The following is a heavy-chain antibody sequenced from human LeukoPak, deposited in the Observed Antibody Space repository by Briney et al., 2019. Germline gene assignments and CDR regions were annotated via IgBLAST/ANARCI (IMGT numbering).Heavy chain of an antibody. Sequence: SETLSLTCTVSGGSISSYYWSWIREPPGKGLVWIGYIYYSGSTNYNPSLKSRVTISVDTSKHQFSLKLSSVTAADTAVYYCASRRAVTAAGMEADYWGQGTLVTVSS. D-gene: IGHD6-13*01. CDR2: IYYSGST. CDR1: GGSISSYY. J-gene: IGHJ4*02. V-gene: IGHV4-59*01. CDR3: ASRRAVTAAGMEADY.